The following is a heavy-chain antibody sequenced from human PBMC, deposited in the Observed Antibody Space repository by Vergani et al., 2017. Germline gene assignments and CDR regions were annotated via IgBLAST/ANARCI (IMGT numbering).Heavy chain of an antibody. D-gene: IGHD2-2*01. Sequence: QITLKESGPTLVKPTQTLTLTCTFSGFSLNTRGVSVAWIRQPPGKALDWLALIYWNDDQHYSPSLNNSVTITKDTSKNQVVLTMTNMDYVDTGTYYCVYRKSECGSTGCFYRCYYYYYMDVWGKGTTVTVSS. CDR1: GFSLNTRGVS. V-gene: IGHV2-5*04. J-gene: IGHJ6*03. CDR2: IYWNDDQ. CDR3: VYRKSECGSTGCFYRCYYYYYMDV.